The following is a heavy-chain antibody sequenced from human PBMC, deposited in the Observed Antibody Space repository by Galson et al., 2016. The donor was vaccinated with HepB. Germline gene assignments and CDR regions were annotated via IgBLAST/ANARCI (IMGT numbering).Heavy chain of an antibody. CDR3: ARDREYCDSASCYNWFDP. CDR2: IYYSGST. J-gene: IGHJ5*02. Sequence: TLSLTCTVSGGSINSGGNYWSWIRQHPGKGLEWIGYIYYSGSTYYNPSLSSRVTISIDTSKNHFSLKLGSVTAADTAVYYCARDREYCDSASCYNWFDPWGQGTLVTVSS. V-gene: IGHV4-31*03. CDR1: GGSINSGGNY. D-gene: IGHD2-2*01.